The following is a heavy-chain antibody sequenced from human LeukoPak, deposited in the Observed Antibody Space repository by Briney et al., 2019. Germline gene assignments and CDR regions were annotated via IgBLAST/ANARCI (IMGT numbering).Heavy chain of an antibody. D-gene: IGHD6-13*01. CDR1: GFTFSSNA. CDR2: ISYDGSNK. V-gene: IGHV3-30*04. CDR3: AKDLRLGSTAYYFDY. Sequence: PGGSLRLSCAASGFTFSSNAMHWVRQAPGKGLEWVAVISYDGSNKYYADSVKGRFTISRDNSKNTLYLQMNSLRAEDTAVYYCAKDLRLGSTAYYFDYWGQGTLVTVSS. J-gene: IGHJ4*02.